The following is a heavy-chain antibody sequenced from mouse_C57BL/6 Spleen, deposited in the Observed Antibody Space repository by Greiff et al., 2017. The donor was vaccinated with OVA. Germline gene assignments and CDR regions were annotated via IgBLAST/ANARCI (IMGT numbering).Heavy chain of an antibody. CDR3: ARRYYYAMDY. Sequence: QVQLQQPGAELVKPGASVKLSCKASGYTFTSYWMQWVKQRPGQGLEWIGEIDPSDSYTNYNQKFKGKATLTVDTSSSTAYMQLSSLTSEDSAVYYCARRYYYAMDYWGQGTSVPVSS. J-gene: IGHJ4*01. CDR1: GYTFTSYW. V-gene: IGHV1-50*01. CDR2: IDPSDSYT.